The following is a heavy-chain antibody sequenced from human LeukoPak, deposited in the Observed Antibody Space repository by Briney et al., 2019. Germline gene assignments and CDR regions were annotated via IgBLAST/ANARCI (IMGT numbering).Heavy chain of an antibody. V-gene: IGHV4-59*12. Sequence: SETLSLTCTVSGGSISSYYWSWIRQPPGKGLEWIGYIYYSGSTYYNPSLKSRVTISVDTSKNQFSLKLSSVTAADTAVYYCARESSDILTEFDPWGQGTLVTVSS. J-gene: IGHJ5*02. D-gene: IGHD3-9*01. CDR1: GGSISSYY. CDR2: IYYSGST. CDR3: ARESSDILTEFDP.